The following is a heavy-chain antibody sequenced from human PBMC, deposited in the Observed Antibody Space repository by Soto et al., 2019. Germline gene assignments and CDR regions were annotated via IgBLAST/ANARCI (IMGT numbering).Heavy chain of an antibody. CDR3: ARHKGIQLWSFDY. V-gene: IGHV3-30-3*01. D-gene: IGHD5-18*01. Sequence: SRRLSGAASGFTFRSYAMHWVRRAPGKGLECVAFISYDGSNKYYADSVKGRFTISRDNSKNTLYLQMNSLRAEATAVYSCARHKGIQLWSFDYWGQGTMVTVYS. J-gene: IGHJ4*01. CDR2: ISYDGSNK. CDR1: GFTFRSYA.